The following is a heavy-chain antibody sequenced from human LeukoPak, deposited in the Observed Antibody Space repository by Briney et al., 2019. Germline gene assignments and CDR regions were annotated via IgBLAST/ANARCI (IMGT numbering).Heavy chain of an antibody. Sequence: GGSLRLSCTASGFTFGDYAMSWFRQAPGKGLEWVGFIRSKAYGGTTEYAASVKGRFTISRDDSESIAYLQMNSLKTEDTAVYYCTRWLGASYYYYGMDVWGQGTTVTVSS. J-gene: IGHJ6*02. CDR3: TRWLGASYYYYGMDV. CDR1: GFTFGDYA. V-gene: IGHV3-49*03. CDR2: IRSKAYGGTT. D-gene: IGHD1-26*01.